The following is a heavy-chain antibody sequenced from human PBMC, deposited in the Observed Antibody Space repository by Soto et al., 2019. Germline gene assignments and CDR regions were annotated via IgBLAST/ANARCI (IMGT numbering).Heavy chain of an antibody. V-gene: IGHV1-18*04. J-gene: IGHJ6*02. CDR1: GYTFTSHG. Sequence: ASVKVSCKASGYTFTSHGISWVRQAPGQGLEWMIWISPYNGNTNHAQKVQSRVTMTTDTSTSTAYMELRSLRSDDTAVYYCARSRNRSGGYYGMDVWGQGTTVTVSS. D-gene: IGHD6-25*01. CDR2: ISPYNGNT. CDR3: ARSRNRSGGYYGMDV.